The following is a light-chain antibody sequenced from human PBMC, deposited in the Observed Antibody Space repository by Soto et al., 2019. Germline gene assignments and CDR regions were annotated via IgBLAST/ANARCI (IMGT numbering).Light chain of an antibody. CDR2: GAS. CDR3: QQYGDSTGWA. J-gene: IGKJ1*01. Sequence: DIILTQSPATLSVSPGERATLSCRASQSVSSSYLAWYQQKPGQAPRLLIYGASSRATGIPDRFSGSGSGTDFTLTISRLEPEDFAVYYCQQYGDSTGWAFGQGANVDI. CDR1: QSVSSSY. V-gene: IGKV3-20*01.